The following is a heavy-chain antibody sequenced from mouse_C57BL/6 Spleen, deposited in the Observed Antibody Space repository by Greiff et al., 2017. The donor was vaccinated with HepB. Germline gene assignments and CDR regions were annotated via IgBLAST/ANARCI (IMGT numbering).Heavy chain of an antibody. CDR3: TCLRSWFAY. CDR2: IDPGNGDT. CDR1: GFNIKDDY. V-gene: IGHV14-4*01. J-gene: IGHJ3*01. Sequence: EVQLQQSGAELVRPGASVKLSCTASGFNIKDDYMHWVKQRPEQGLEWIGWIDPGNGDTEYASKFQGKATITADTSSNTANLQRSSLTSEDTAVYYCTCLRSWFAYWGQGTLVTVSA. D-gene: IGHD1-1*01.